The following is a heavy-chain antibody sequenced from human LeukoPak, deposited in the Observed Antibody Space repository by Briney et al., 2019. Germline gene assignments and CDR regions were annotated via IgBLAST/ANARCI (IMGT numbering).Heavy chain of an antibody. V-gene: IGHV3-66*01. D-gene: IGHD6-13*01. CDR3: ARDQVAAADAFDI. CDR2: IYSGGST. Sequence: PSETLSLTCTVSGGSISSYYWSWVRQAPGKGLEWVSVIYSGGSTYYADPMKGRFTISRDNSKNTLYLQMNSLRAEDTAVYYCARDQVAAADAFDIWGQGTMVTVSS. J-gene: IGHJ3*02. CDR1: GGSISSYY.